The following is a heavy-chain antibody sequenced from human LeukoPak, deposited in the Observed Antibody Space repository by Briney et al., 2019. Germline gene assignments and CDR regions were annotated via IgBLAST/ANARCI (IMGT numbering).Heavy chain of an antibody. Sequence: GGSLRLSCAASGFTVSSNYMSWGRQAPGKGLEGVPVIYSGGSTYYADSVKCRFTISRDTSKDTLYLQMNSLRAEDRAVYYCAKKNYYYYGMDVWGQGTTVTVSS. CDR2: IYSGGST. J-gene: IGHJ6*02. CDR1: GFTVSSNY. V-gene: IGHV3-66*01. CDR3: AKKNYYYYGMDV.